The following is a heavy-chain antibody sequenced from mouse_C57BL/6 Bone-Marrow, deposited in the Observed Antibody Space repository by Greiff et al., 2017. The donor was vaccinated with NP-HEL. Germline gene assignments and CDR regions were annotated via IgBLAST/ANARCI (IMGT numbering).Heavy chain of an antibody. D-gene: IGHD1-1*01. J-gene: IGHJ4*01. CDR2: ILPGRGST. Sequence: QVQLQQSGAELMKPGASVKLSCKATGYTFTGYWIEWVKQRPGHGLEWIGEILPGRGSTNYNEKFKGKATFTADTSSNTAYMQLSSLTTEDSAIYYCARETVVAFYAMDYWGQGTSVTVSS. V-gene: IGHV1-9*01. CDR3: ARETVVAFYAMDY. CDR1: GYTFTGYW.